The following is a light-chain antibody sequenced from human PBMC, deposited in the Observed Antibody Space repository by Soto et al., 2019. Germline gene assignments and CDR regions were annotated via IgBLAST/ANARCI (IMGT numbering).Light chain of an antibody. CDR3: QQYFTTPIT. CDR2: WAS. CDR1: QSVLGSSNNNKY. J-gene: IGKJ5*01. Sequence: DIVMTQSPDSLAVSLGERPTINCKSSQSVLGSSNNNKYIEWYQQTQGQPPKXXIYWASTRESGVPDRFSGSGAGTDFTLTISTLQDEDVAIAHCQQYFTTPITFGQGTRLEIK. V-gene: IGKV4-1*01.